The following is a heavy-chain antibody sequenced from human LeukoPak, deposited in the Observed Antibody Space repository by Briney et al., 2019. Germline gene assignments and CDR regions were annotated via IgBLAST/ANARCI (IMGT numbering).Heavy chain of an antibody. J-gene: IGHJ4*02. D-gene: IGHD2-2*01. CDR2: MYHSGST. CDR3: VRLAQCVGSSCFAAHF. CDR1: GYSISSGYY. V-gene: IGHV4-38-2*01. Sequence: SEILSLTCEVSGYSISSGYYWGWIRQPPGKGLEWIGSMYHSGSTYYNPSLQSRVTLSADTSNNQFSLRLTSVTAADTAVYYCVRLAQCVGSSCFAAHFWGQGTLVHVS.